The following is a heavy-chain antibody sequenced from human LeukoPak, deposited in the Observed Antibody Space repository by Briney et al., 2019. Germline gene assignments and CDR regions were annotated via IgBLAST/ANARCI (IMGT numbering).Heavy chain of an antibody. J-gene: IGHJ5*02. CDR1: GGSLSGYY. V-gene: IGHV4-34*01. CDR3: AREEGRRCSSTSCYRGLGVRWFDP. Sequence: SETLGLTCAVYGGSLSGYYWSWIRQPPGKGLEWIGEINHSGSTNYSPSLKSRVTISVDTSKNQFSLKLSSVTAADTAVYYCAREEGRRCSSTSCYRGLGVRWFDPWGQGTLVTVSS. CDR2: INHSGST. D-gene: IGHD2-2*02.